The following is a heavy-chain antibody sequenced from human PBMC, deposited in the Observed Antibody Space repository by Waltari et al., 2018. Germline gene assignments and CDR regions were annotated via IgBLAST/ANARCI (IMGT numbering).Heavy chain of an antibody. V-gene: IGHV4-4*02. CDR3: ARELTIFGVVIPRARGGFDP. D-gene: IGHD3-3*01. CDR1: GGSISSSNW. CDR2: IYHSGST. J-gene: IGHJ5*02. Sequence: QVQLQESGPGLVKPSGTLSLTCAVSGGSISSSNWWSWVRQPPGKGLEWSGEIYHSGSTNYNPSLKSRVTISVDKSKNQFSLKLSSVTAADTAVYYCARELTIFGVVIPRARGGFDPWGQGTLVTVSS.